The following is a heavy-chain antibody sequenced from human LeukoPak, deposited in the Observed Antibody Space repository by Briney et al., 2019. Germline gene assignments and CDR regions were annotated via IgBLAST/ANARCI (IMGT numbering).Heavy chain of an antibody. CDR2: ISYDGSNK. D-gene: IGHD2/OR15-2a*01. J-gene: IGHJ6*02. CDR3: ARDPIILSWMGYYGMDV. Sequence: GGSLRLSCAASGFTFSSYAMHWVRQAPGKGLEWVAVISYDGSNKYYADSVKGRFTISRDNSKNTLYLQMNSLRAEDTAVYYCARDPIILSWMGYYGMDVWGQGTTVSVSS. CDR1: GFTFSSYA. V-gene: IGHV3-30-3*01.